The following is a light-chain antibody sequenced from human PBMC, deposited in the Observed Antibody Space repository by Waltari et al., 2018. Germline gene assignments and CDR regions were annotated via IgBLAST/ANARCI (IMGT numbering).Light chain of an antibody. V-gene: IGLV1-44*01. CDR2: AND. J-gene: IGLJ3*02. CDR3: ATWDDTLSAPV. CDR1: HPAVGPDS. Sequence: LTHPPSASAPPGQKVFISCPGCHPAVGPDSFNWYQRPPGTAPKLLIFANDQRPSGVSDRFSASKSGDSASLVISALQSDDEGDYFCATWDDTLSAPVFGGGTRVTVL.